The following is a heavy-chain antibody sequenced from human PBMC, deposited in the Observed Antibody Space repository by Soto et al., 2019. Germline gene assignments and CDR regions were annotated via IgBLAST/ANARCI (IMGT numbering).Heavy chain of an antibody. Sequence: GALRLSCVGSSFTFSTYSINWDRPAPGKGLEWVSSISSRSDIYYADSVKVRFTISRDNAKNSVSLQMNSLSAEDTAVYDCAREYTACALAYGLDVWGQGTTVTVSS. V-gene: IGHV3-21*06. CDR1: SFTFSTYS. CDR2: ISSRSDI. D-gene: IGHD2-2*02. CDR3: AREYTACALAYGLDV. J-gene: IGHJ6*02.